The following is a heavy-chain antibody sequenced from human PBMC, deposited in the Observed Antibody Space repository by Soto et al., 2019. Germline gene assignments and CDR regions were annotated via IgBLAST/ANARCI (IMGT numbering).Heavy chain of an antibody. CDR3: ARGLGGGGDYFDY. J-gene: IGHJ4*02. CDR1: GGSISSGGYS. D-gene: IGHD1-26*01. Sequence: SETLSLTCAVSGGSISSGGYSWSWIRQPPGKGLEWIGYIYHSGSTYYNPSLKSRVTISVDRSKNQFSLKLSSVTAADTAVYYCARGLGGGGDYFDYWGQGTLVTVS. V-gene: IGHV4-30-2*01. CDR2: IYHSGST.